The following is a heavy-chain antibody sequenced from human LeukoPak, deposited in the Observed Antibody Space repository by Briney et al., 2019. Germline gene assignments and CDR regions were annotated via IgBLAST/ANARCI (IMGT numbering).Heavy chain of an antibody. J-gene: IGHJ6*03. CDR2: IYPGDSDT. Sequence: GESLKISCKGSGSRFTSYWIGWVRQLPGKGLEWMGIIYPGDSDTRYSPSFQGQVTISADKSISTAYLQWSSLKASDTAMYYCARIYSYGYYYYYMDVWGKGATVTVSS. CDR1: GSRFTSYW. V-gene: IGHV5-51*01. D-gene: IGHD5-18*01. CDR3: ARIYSYGYYYYYMDV.